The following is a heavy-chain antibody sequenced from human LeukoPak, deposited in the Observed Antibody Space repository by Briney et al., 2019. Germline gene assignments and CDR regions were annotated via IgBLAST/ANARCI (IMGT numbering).Heavy chain of an antibody. CDR3: ARGAGYNYPYYFDY. V-gene: IGHV3-7*03. Sequence: GGSLRLSCVVSGFTFSSYWMSWVRQAPGQGLEWVANMKQDGSEKYYVDSVKGRFTISRDNSKNTLYLQMNSLRAEDTAVYYCARGAGYNYPYYFDYWGQGTLVTVSS. D-gene: IGHD5-24*01. J-gene: IGHJ4*02. CDR1: GFTFSSYW. CDR2: MKQDGSEK.